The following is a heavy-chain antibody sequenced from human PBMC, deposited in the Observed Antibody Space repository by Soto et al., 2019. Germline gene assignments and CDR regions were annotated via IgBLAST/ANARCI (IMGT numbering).Heavy chain of an antibody. CDR1: GYSFTNYG. J-gene: IGHJ4*02. CDR2: TSTYSGNT. V-gene: IGHV1-18*01. Sequence: QVQLVQSGTEVKKPGASVKVSCKASGYSFTNYGFSWVRQAPGQGLEWMGWTSTYSGNTNYAQKLQGRVTMTTDTSTSTAYMEVRSLRPDDTAVYYCASSLGYCTSTSCYPSDYWGQGTLATVSS. CDR3: ASSLGYCTSTSCYPSDY. D-gene: IGHD2-2*01.